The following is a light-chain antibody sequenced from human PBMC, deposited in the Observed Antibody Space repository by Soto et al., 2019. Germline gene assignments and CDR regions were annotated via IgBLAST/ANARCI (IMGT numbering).Light chain of an antibody. CDR1: QDINIH. CDR2: AAS. Sequence: DIQMTQSPSSLSASVGDRVTITCRAGQDINIHVAWYQQKPGKVPKLLISAASTLQSGVPSRCSGSGSATDFTLTISSLQPEDVATYYCQKYDGAPRTFGGGTKVEIK. V-gene: IGKV1-27*01. CDR3: QKYDGAPRT. J-gene: IGKJ4*01.